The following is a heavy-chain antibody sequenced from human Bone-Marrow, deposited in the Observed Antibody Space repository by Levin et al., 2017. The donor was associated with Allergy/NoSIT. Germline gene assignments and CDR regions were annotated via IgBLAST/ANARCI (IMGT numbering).Heavy chain of an antibody. D-gene: IGHD4-17*01. CDR3: ARDDYGDYRNNYGMDV. V-gene: IGHV1-46*04. Sequence: AASVKVSCKASGYTFTSHYIHWVRQAPGQGLEWMGTINPNGGGTTNAQKLQGRLTMNTDTSTSTVYMELRSLRSEDTAVYYCARDDYGDYRNNYGMDVWGQGTTVIVSS. J-gene: IGHJ6*02. CDR1: GYTFTSHY. CDR2: INPNGGGT.